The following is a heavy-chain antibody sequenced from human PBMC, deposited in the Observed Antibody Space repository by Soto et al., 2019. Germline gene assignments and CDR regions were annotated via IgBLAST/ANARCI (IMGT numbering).Heavy chain of an antibody. Sequence: ASVKVSCKASGYTFTSYDINWVRQATGQGLEWMGWMNPNSGNTGYAQKFQGRVTMTRNISISTAYMELSSLRSEDTAVYYCARGSSSSWYWFDPWGQGTLVTISS. D-gene: IGHD6-13*01. CDR3: ARGSSSSWYWFDP. CDR1: GYTFTSYD. J-gene: IGHJ5*02. CDR2: MNPNSGNT. V-gene: IGHV1-8*01.